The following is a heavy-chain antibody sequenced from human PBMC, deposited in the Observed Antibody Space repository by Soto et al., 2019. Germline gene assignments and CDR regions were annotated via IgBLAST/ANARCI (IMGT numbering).Heavy chain of an antibody. CDR1: GFTYNDYA. V-gene: IGHV3-23*01. CDR3: AKDRNYPRDQFHN. CDR2: ISANGQGI. D-gene: IGHD1-7*01. J-gene: IGHJ4*02. Sequence: GGSVRLSCAAAGFTYNDYARSCVSQAPGKGLEWVSAISANGQGIYYADSVKGRFIISRDSSKNTVFLHMDSLTAEDTAVYYCAKDRNYPRDQFHNWGQGTLVTVSS.